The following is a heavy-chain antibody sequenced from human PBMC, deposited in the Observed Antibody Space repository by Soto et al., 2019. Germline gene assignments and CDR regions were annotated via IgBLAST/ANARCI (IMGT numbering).Heavy chain of an antibody. J-gene: IGHJ4*02. CDR1: GFTFSSNA. V-gene: IGHV3-23*01. Sequence: GGSLRLSCAASGFTFSSNAMSWVRQAPGKGLEWVSTVSTSGENTYYADSVKGRFTISRDSSKNTLYLQMNSLRAEDRAVYYCAKSVTGTNSAQDYWGQGTLVTVSS. CDR2: VSTSGENT. D-gene: IGHD1-1*01. CDR3: AKSVTGTNSAQDY.